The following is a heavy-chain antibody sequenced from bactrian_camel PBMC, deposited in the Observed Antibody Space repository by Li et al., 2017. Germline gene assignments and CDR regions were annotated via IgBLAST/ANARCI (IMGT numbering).Heavy chain of an antibody. Sequence: HVQLVESGGGLVQPGGSLRLSCAASRYTSQYFCMAWFRQTTGKEREEVAAIDEDGTTSYADSVKGRFTISQDNAKRTLYLQMNSLKPDDTAMYYCAARYQGGFGYGGLCTDVLADFPYWGQGTQVTVS. CDR2: IDEDGTT. CDR3: AARYQGGFGYGGLCTDVLADFPY. CDR1: RYTSQYFC. J-gene: IGHJ6*01. D-gene: IGHD5*01. V-gene: IGHV3S26*01.